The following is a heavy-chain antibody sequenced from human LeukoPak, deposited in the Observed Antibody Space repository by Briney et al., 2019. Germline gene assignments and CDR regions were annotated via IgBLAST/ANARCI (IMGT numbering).Heavy chain of an antibody. CDR2: MNPNSGNT. V-gene: IGHV1-8*01. CDR3: ARGQGQEDAFDI. J-gene: IGHJ3*02. CDR1: GYTFTSYD. Sequence: ASVKVSCKASGYTFTSYDINWVRQATGQGLEWMGWMNPNSGNTGYAQKFQGRVTMTRNTSISTVYMELSSLRSEDTAVYYCARGQGQEDAFDIWGQGTMVTVSS.